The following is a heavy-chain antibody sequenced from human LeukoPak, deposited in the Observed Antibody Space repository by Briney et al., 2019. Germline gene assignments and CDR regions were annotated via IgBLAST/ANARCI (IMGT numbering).Heavy chain of an antibody. V-gene: IGHV5-51*01. D-gene: IGHD4-17*01. CDR1: GYSFTTYW. CDR3: ARSSPDYGDLK. Sequence: GESLKISCKASGYSFTTYWIGWVRQLPGKGLEWMGIIFPSNSNNRYSPSFEGQVTISADKSISTAYLQWSSLKASDTAMYYCARSSPDYGDLKRGQGTLVTVSS. CDR2: IFPSNSNN. J-gene: IGHJ4*02.